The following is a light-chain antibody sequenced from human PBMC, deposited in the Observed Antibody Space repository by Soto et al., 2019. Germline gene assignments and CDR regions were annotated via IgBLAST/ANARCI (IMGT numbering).Light chain of an antibody. CDR1: QSVSSSY. Sequence: EIVLTQSPGTLSLSPGERATLSCRASQSVSSSYLAWYQQKPGQAPRLLIYGASSRATGIPDRFSGSVSGTDFTLTISRLEPEDSAVYYCQQYGSSASFGQAAKLQIK. J-gene: IGKJ2*03. V-gene: IGKV3-20*01. CDR3: QQYGSSAS. CDR2: GAS.